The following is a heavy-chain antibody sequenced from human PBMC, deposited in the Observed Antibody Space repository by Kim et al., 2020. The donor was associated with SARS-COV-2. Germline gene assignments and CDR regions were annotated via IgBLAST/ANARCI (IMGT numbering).Heavy chain of an antibody. J-gene: IGHJ6*02. D-gene: IGHD3-10*01. V-gene: IGHV1-46*01. Sequence: ASVKVSCKASGYTFTSYYMHWVRQAPGQGLEWMGIINPSGGSRSYAQKFQGRVTMTRDTSTSTVYMELSSLRSEDTAVYYCARVAGPGDYYYGMDVWGQGTTVTVSS. CDR3: ARVAGPGDYYYGMDV. CDR2: INPSGGSR. CDR1: GYTFTSYY.